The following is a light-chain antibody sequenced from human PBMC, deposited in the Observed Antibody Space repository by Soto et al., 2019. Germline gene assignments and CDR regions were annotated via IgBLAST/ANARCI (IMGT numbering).Light chain of an antibody. CDR2: DVS. J-gene: IGLJ3*02. V-gene: IGLV2-11*01. CDR1: SSDVGGYNL. Sequence: QSALTQPRSVSESPGQSVTISCTGTSSDVGGYNLVSWYQQHPGKAPKLVIYDVSKWPSGVPGRFFGSKSGNTASLTISGLQAEDEADYYCCSYAGSSLWVFGGGTQLTVL. CDR3: CSYAGSSLWV.